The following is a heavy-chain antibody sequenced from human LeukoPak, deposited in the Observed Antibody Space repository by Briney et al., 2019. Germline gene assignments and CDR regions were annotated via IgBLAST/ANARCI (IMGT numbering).Heavy chain of an antibody. D-gene: IGHD6-19*01. CDR3: AKYSSGWYYFDY. J-gene: IGHJ4*02. CDR1: GFTFSSYA. Sequence: GGSLRLSCAASGFTFSSYAMSWVRQAPGKGLEWVSAISGSGGSTYYADSVKGRFTISRDNSKNTLYLQMNSLRAEDTAVHYCAKYSSGWYYFDYWGQGTLVTVSS. V-gene: IGHV3-23*01. CDR2: ISGSGGST.